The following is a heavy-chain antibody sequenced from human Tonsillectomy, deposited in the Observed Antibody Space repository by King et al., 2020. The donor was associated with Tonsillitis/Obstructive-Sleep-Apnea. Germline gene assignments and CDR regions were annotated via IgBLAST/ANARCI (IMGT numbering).Heavy chain of an antibody. CDR3: AREMVTIFGVVRTESGFDY. CDR1: GFTFSSYS. Sequence: VQLVESGGGVVQPGRSLRLSCAASGFTFSSYSMHWVRQAPGKGLEWVAVIWYDGSNKYYADSVKGRFTISRDNSKNTLYLQMNSLRAEDTAVYYCAREMVTIFGVVRTESGFDYWGQGTLVTVSS. V-gene: IGHV3-33*01. D-gene: IGHD3-3*01. J-gene: IGHJ4*02. CDR2: IWYDGSNK.